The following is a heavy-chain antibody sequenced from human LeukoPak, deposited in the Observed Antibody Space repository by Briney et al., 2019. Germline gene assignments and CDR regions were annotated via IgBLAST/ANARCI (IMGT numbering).Heavy chain of an antibody. CDR1: GGSISSSSYY. CDR2: IYYSGTT. Sequence: PSETLSLTCTVSGGSISSSSYYWNWIRQPPGEGLEWIGYIYYSGTTNYNPSLKSRVSMSVDTSKNQFSLKLSSVTAADTAVYYCARGRKYTSGYRVTKLGSGYSDYWGQGTLVTVSS. D-gene: IGHD5-18*01. V-gene: IGHV4-61*01. CDR3: ARGRKYTSGYRVTKLGSGYSDY. J-gene: IGHJ4*02.